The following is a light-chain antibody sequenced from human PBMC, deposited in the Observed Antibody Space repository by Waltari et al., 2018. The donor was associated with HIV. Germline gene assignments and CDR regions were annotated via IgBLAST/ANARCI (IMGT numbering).Light chain of an antibody. Sequence: EIVMTQSPATLSVSPGETATLSCRASQSVSSNLAWYQQKPGQAPRLLIHGTSTRATGIPARFSGSRSGTEFTLTISSLQSEDFAVYYCQQYNNWLVTFGPGTKVDIK. V-gene: IGKV3-15*01. CDR3: QQYNNWLVT. CDR2: GTS. CDR1: QSVSSN. J-gene: IGKJ3*01.